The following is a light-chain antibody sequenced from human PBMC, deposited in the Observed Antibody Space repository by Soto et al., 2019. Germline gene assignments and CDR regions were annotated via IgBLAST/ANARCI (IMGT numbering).Light chain of an antibody. V-gene: IGKV1-33*01. CDR2: DAS. J-gene: IGKJ3*01. Sequence: DIQMTQSPSSLSASVGDKVTITCQASQDITKYLNWYQQKPGGAPKLLIHDASNLETGVPSRFAGSGSGTVFTFTISALQSEDFGTYYCQQYDERPPTFAPGTKVDI. CDR1: QDITKY. CDR3: QQYDERPPT.